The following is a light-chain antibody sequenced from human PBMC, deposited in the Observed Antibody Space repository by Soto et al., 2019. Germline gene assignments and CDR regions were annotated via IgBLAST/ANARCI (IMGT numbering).Light chain of an antibody. CDR3: SSYAGAFVA. J-gene: IGLJ2*01. CDR2: EVS. Sequence: QSALTQPPSASGSPGQSVTISCTGASSDVDGYNYVSWYQQHPGKAPKLMIYEVSKRPSGVPDRFSGSKSGNTASLTVSGLQAEGEADYYCSSYAGAFVAFGGGTKLTVL. CDR1: SSDVDGYNY. V-gene: IGLV2-8*01.